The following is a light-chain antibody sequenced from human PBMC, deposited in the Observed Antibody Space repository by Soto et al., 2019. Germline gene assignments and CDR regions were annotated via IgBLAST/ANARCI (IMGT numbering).Light chain of an antibody. CDR1: QTIDNT. Sequence: EIVLTQSPATLSLSPGERAALSGRASQTIDNTLAWYQRKPGQAPRLLIYDASTRATGVPARFSGSGSGTDFTLTISSLQSEDFATYYCQQYYSFPITFGQGTRLEIK. V-gene: IGKV3-15*01. J-gene: IGKJ5*01. CDR2: DAS. CDR3: QQYYSFPIT.